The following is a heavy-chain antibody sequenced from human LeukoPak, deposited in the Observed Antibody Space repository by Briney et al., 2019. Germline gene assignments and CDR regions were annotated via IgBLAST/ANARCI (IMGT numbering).Heavy chain of an antibody. Sequence: GGSLRLSCAASGFTLSSYAMGWVRHVAGEGLEWVSAISGSGGSTYYADSVKGRLTISRDNSKNTLYLQMNSLRAEDTAVYYCAKRRSGWNNYWGQGTLVTVSS. CDR2: ISGSGGST. CDR3: AKRRSGWNNY. D-gene: IGHD6-19*01. V-gene: IGHV3-23*01. CDR1: GFTLSSYA. J-gene: IGHJ4*02.